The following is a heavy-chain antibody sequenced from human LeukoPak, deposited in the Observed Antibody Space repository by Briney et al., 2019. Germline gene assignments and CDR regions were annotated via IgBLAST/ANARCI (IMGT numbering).Heavy chain of an antibody. Sequence: PGGSLRLSCAASGLTFSTYGMHWVRQAPGKGLEWVAFIRSDGSNKYYADSVKGRFTISRDNSKNTPYLQMNGLRGEDTAVYYCTRAWYGSGNYYSRNYYDYYMDVWGKGTAVTVSS. CDR1: GLTFSTYG. CDR2: IRSDGSNK. J-gene: IGHJ6*03. CDR3: TRAWYGSGNYYSRNYYDYYMDV. V-gene: IGHV3-30*02. D-gene: IGHD3-10*01.